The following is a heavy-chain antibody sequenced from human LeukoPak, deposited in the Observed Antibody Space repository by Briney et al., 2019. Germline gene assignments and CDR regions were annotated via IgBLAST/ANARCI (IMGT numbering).Heavy chain of an antibody. CDR3: ARSVVRGVIALDY. CDR2: FSSSGTGI. CDR1: GFTFSSYD. J-gene: IGHJ4*02. V-gene: IGHV3-48*03. D-gene: IGHD3-10*01. Sequence: GGSLRLSCAASGFTFSSYDMNWVRQAPGKGLEWVSYFSSSGTGIYYADSVKGRFTMSRDSAKNSLYLEMNSLRDEDTAVYYCARSVVRGVIALDYWGQGTLVTVSS.